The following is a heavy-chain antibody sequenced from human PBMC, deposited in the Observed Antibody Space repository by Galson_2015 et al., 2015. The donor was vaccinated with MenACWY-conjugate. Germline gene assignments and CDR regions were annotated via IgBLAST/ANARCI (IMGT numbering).Heavy chain of an antibody. V-gene: IGHV3-74*01. J-gene: IGHJ4*02. CDR2: ISGNGDTI. Sequence: ISGNGDTITYADSVKGRFTISRDSAKNTLYLQMDSLREEDMAVYYCTRIVEGGGEFEHWGQGTLVTVSS. D-gene: IGHD1-26*01. CDR3: TRIVEGGGEFEH.